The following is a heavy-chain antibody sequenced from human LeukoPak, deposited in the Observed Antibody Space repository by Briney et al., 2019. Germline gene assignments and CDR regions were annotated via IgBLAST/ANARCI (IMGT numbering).Heavy chain of an antibody. CDR2: ISSSSSYI. Sequence: GGSLRLSCAASGFTFSSYSMNWVRQAPGKGLEWVSSISSSSSYIYYADSVKGRFTISRDNAKNSLYLQMNSLRAEDTAVYYCARATYYDFWSGYSWVNWFDPWGQGTLVTVSS. J-gene: IGHJ5*02. V-gene: IGHV3-21*01. CDR3: ARATYYDFWSGYSWVNWFDP. CDR1: GFTFSSYS. D-gene: IGHD3-3*01.